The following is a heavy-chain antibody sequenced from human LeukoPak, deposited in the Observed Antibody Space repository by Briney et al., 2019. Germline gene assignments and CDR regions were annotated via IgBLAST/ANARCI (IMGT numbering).Heavy chain of an antibody. V-gene: IGHV4-38-2*01. CDR3: ARYDSRGSASTKFDY. CDR2: SYGSASP. Sequence: SDTLSLTCAVSGYSLRQYHYWGWLRPSPGKGLERIGRSYGSASPSYSPSLMHRVTMPVDTSKNPVSLQLTSVAAADTAVYYCARYDSRGSASTKFDYWGPGIQVTVSS. D-gene: IGHD3-3*01. J-gene: IGHJ4*02. CDR1: GYSLRQYHY.